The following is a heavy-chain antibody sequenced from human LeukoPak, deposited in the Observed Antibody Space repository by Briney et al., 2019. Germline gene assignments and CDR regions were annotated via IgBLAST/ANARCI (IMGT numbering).Heavy chain of an antibody. J-gene: IGHJ4*02. CDR1: GFTFSSYA. D-gene: IGHD6-6*01. CDR3: AIVSFGIGARY. CDR2: ISGSGDST. V-gene: IGHV3-23*01. Sequence: GGSLRLSCAASGFTFSSYAMSWLRQAPGKGLEWVSAISGSGDSTYYADSVKGRFTISRDNPKNTLYLQLNSLRGEDTAVYYCAIVSFGIGARYWGQGTLVTVSS.